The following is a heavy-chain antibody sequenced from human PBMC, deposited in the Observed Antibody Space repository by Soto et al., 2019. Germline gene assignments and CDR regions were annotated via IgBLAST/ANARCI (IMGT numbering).Heavy chain of an antibody. CDR3: ARGGPYYYDSSGYGFDS. CDR2: INPNSGGT. D-gene: IGHD3-22*01. CDR1: GYTFTGYY. V-gene: IGHV1-2*02. J-gene: IGHJ4*02. Sequence: ASVKVSCKASGYTFTGYYMHWVRQAPGQGLEWMGWINPNSGGTNYAQKFQGRVTMTRDTSISTAYMELSRLRSDDTAVYYCARGGPYYYDSSGYGFDSWGQGTLVTVSS.